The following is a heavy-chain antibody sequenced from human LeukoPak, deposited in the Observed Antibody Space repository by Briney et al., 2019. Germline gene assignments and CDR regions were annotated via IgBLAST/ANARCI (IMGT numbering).Heavy chain of an antibody. CDR3: ARAASSGRYGGRDFDY. D-gene: IGHD6-19*01. V-gene: IGHV4-4*02. CDR2: IYHSGNT. Sequence: SETLSLTCGVSGGSVSSSYWWSWVRQPPGKGLDWIGEIYHSGNTNYNPSLKSRVTISLDKSKNQFSLKLSSVTAADTAVYYCARAASSGRYGGRDFDYWGQGTLVTVSS. J-gene: IGHJ4*02. CDR1: GGSVSSSYW.